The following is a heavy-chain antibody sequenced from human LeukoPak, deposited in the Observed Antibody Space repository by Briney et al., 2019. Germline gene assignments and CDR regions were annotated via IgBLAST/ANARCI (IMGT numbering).Heavy chain of an antibody. V-gene: IGHV3-23*01. D-gene: IGHD1-26*01. J-gene: IGHJ4*02. Sequence: PGGSLRLSCAASGFTFSNHGMSWVRQAPGKGLEWVSAIGGSGTDTYFADSVKGRFTISRDNSKNTLYLQMKSLRAEDTAVYYCVKDSGSYSNDYWGQGTLVTVSS. CDR3: VKDSGSYSNDY. CDR1: GFTFSNHG. CDR2: IGGSGTDT.